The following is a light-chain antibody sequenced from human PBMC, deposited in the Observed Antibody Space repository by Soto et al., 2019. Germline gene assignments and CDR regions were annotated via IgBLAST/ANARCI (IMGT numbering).Light chain of an antibody. V-gene: IGLV2-23*01. CDR2: EDN. CDR1: SSDVGNYNL. J-gene: IGLJ3*02. CDR3: CSYASRSTWV. Sequence: QSALTQPASVSGSPGQSITISCTGTSSDVGNYNLVSWYQQHPDKAPKLMIYEDNKRPAGVSNRFSGSKSGNTASLTISGLQAEDEADYYCCSYASRSTWVFGGGTKLTVL.